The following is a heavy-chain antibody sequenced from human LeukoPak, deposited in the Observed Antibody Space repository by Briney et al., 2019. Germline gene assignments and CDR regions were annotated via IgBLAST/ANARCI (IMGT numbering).Heavy chain of an antibody. CDR3: ARPYYYDSSGYYVQGTFDI. CDR2: IYYSGST. V-gene: IGHV4-59*08. J-gene: IGHJ3*02. Sequence: SETLSLTCTVSGGSISSYYWSWIRQPPGKGLEWIGYIYYSGSTNYNPSLKSRVTISVDTSKNQFSLKLSSVTAADTAVYYCARPYYYDSSGYYVQGTFDIWGQGTMVTVSS. CDR1: GGSISSYY. D-gene: IGHD3-22*01.